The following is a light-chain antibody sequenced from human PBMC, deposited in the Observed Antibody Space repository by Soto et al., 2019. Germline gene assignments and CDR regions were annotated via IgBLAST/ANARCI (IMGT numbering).Light chain of an antibody. V-gene: IGKV3-15*01. CDR1: HTVNSN. CDR3: QKYSSGPPIT. CDR2: GAS. J-gene: IGKJ4*01. Sequence: EIVMPPSPATLSLSPVEMAPLSCISSHTVNSNLAWYQQKPGQAPRLLIYGASNRATGIPATFSGSGSGTEFTLPISSLKSADFAASYCQKYSSGPPITFGRGNKVDIK.